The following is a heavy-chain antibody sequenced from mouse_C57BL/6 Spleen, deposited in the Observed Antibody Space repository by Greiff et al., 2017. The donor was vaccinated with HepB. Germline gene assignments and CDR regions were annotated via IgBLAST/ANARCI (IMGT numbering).Heavy chain of an antibody. CDR3: ATLYYYGNYFDY. Sequence: VHVKQSGPELVKPGASVKISCKASGYSFTDYNMNWVKQSNGKSLEWIGVINPNYGTTSYNQKFKGKATLTVDQSSSTAYMQLNSLTSEDSAVYYCATLYYYGNYFDYWGQGTTLTVSS. V-gene: IGHV1-39*01. CDR1: GYSFTDYN. CDR2: INPNYGTT. J-gene: IGHJ2*01. D-gene: IGHD1-1*01.